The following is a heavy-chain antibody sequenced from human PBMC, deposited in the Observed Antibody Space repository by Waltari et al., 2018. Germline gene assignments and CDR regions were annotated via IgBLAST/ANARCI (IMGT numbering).Heavy chain of an antibody. J-gene: IGHJ4*02. V-gene: IGHV1-3*01. Sequence: QVQLVQSGAEVKKPGASVQVSCKASGYTFTSYAMHWVRQAPGQRLEWMGWINAGNGNTKYSQKFQGRVTITRDTSASTADMELSSLRSEDTAVYYCARLYGDYVLGLAYFDYWGQGTLVTVSS. CDR2: INAGNGNT. CDR3: ARLYGDYVLGLAYFDY. CDR1: GYTFTSYA. D-gene: IGHD4-17*01.